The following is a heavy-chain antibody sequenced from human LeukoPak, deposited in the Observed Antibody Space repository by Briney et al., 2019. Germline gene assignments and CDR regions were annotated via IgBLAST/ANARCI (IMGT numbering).Heavy chain of an antibody. Sequence: ASVKVSCKASGYTFTGYYMHWVRQAPGQGLEWMGWINPNSGGTNYAQKFQGRVTMTRDTSISTAYMELSRLRSDDTAVYYCARFPREKQLAIDYWGQGTLVTVSS. V-gene: IGHV1-2*02. CDR2: INPNSGGT. CDR1: GYTFTGYY. CDR3: ARFPREKQLAIDY. J-gene: IGHJ4*02. D-gene: IGHD6-6*01.